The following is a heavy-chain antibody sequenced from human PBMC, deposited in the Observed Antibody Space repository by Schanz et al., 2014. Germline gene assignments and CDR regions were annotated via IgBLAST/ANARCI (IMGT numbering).Heavy chain of an antibody. Sequence: QVQLVESGGGLVQPGRSLRLSCAASGFTFSRSGMHWVRQAPGKGLEWVAIIWFDGSNKYYADSVKGRFTISRDNSKNTLFLQMNSLRAEDTAVYYCAKQDGYIVVVPVDYWGQGTLVTVSS. J-gene: IGHJ4*02. V-gene: IGHV3-33*06. CDR3: AKQDGYIVVVPVDY. D-gene: IGHD2-2*01. CDR1: GFTFSRSG. CDR2: IWFDGSNK.